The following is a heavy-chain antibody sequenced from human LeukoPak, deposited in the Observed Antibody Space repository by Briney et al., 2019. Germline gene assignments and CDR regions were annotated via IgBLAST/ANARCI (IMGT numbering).Heavy chain of an antibody. V-gene: IGHV4-4*07. CDR2: MYTSGST. Sequence: SETLSLTCTVSGGSISNFYWSWIRQPAGKGLERIGRMYTSGSTNYNPSLKSRVTMSVDTSKNQFSLKLTSVTAADTALYYCARSPGPYQLPTPYYLDYWGQGTLVTVSS. CDR1: GGSISNFY. CDR3: ARSPGPYQLPTPYYLDY. D-gene: IGHD2-2*01. J-gene: IGHJ4*02.